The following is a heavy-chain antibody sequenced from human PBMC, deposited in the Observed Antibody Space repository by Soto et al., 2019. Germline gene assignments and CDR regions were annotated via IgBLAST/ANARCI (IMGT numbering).Heavy chain of an antibody. Sequence: PGESLKISCQGSGYIFTNYWIGWVRQMPGKGLEWMGIIYPGDSDTRYSPSFQGQVTLSIDMTNNHVSLILNSVTAADTAVYYCARVGPWVPYYYDSSPYTFENWFDPWGQGTLVTVSS. CDR1: GYIFTNYW. CDR2: IYPGDSDT. CDR3: ARVGPWVPYYYDSSPYTFENWFDP. V-gene: IGHV5-51*01. J-gene: IGHJ5*02. D-gene: IGHD3-22*01.